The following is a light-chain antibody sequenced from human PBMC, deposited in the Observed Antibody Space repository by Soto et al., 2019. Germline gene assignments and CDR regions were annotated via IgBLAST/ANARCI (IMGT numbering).Light chain of an antibody. J-gene: IGKJ5*01. Sequence: DIQMTQSPSTLSASVGDRVTITCRASQSISSYLNWYQQKPGKAPKLLIYAASSLQSGVPSRFSGSGSGTDFTLTISSLQPEDFATYYCQRCDNARRITFGQGTRLEIK. CDR1: QSISSY. CDR3: QRCDNARRIT. V-gene: IGKV1-39*01. CDR2: AAS.